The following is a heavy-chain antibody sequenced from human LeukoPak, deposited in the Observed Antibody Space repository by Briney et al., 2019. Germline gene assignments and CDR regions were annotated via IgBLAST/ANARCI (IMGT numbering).Heavy chain of an antibody. D-gene: IGHD1-1*01. CDR3: ARKTFGTVYFDY. V-gene: IGHV3-48*03. Sequence: PGGSLRLSCAASGFTFSTYEMNSVRQAPGKGLEWVSYISPSGTTIYYAESVKGRFTISRDNAKNSVYLQMNSLRVEDTAVYYCARKTFGTVYFDYWGQGILVTVSS. CDR2: ISPSGTTI. CDR1: GFTFSTYE. J-gene: IGHJ4*02.